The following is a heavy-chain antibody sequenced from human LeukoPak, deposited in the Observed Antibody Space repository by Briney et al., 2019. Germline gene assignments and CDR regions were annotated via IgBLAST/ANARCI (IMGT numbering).Heavy chain of an antibody. J-gene: IGHJ3*02. V-gene: IGHV3-30-3*02. CDR1: GFSFSTFA. CDR2: ISYDGSNK. Sequence: GVSLRLSCAASGFSFSTFAMHWVRQAPGKGLEWVAVISYDGSNKYYADSVKGRFTISRDNSKNTLYLQMNSLRAEDTAVYYCAKPLADAFDIWGQGTMVTVSS. CDR3: AKPLADAFDI.